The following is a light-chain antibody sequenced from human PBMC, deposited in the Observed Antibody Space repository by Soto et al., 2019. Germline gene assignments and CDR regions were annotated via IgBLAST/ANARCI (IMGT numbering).Light chain of an antibody. CDR2: SVS. J-gene: IGKJ1*01. CDR3: QQYNNWPQT. Sequence: EVLLTQSPCTLTLSPGEGATLSCRASQSVSNRYFAWYQQKPGQAPRLLMYSVSSRATGIPERFSGSGSGTDFTLTISRLEPEDFEVYYCQQYNNWPQTFGQGTKVDIK. V-gene: IGKV3-20*01. CDR1: QSVSNRY.